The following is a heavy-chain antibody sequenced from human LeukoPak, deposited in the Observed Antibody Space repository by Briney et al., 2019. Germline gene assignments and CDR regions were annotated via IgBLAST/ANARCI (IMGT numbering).Heavy chain of an antibody. D-gene: IGHD4-17*01. Sequence: PGGSLRLSCSASGFTFSSYAMHWVRQAPGKGLEYASAISSNGGSTYYADSVKGRFTISRDNSKNTLYLQMSSLRAEDTAVYYCVKDAPTHFYGDYVVYWGQGTLVAVSS. CDR1: GFTFSSYA. CDR3: VKDAPTHFYGDYVVY. J-gene: IGHJ4*02. V-gene: IGHV3-64D*06. CDR2: ISSNGGST.